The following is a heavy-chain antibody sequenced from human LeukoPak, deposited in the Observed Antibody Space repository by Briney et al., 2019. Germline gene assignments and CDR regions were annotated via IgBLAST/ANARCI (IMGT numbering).Heavy chain of an antibody. Sequence: ASVKVSCKASGYTFTSYYMHWARQAPGQGLEWMGIINPSGGSTSYAQKFQGRVTMTRDTSTSTVYMELSSLRSEDTAVYYCARDSVESYYYDSSGYTTVGEYFQHWGQGTLVTVSS. CDR2: INPSGGST. V-gene: IGHV1-46*01. CDR1: GYTFTSYY. D-gene: IGHD3-22*01. J-gene: IGHJ1*01. CDR3: ARDSVESYYYDSSGYTTVGEYFQH.